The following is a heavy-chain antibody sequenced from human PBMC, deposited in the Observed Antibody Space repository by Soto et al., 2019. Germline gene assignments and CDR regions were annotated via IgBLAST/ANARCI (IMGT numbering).Heavy chain of an antibody. Sequence: SETLSLTCTVSGSSINSSVYYWGWIRQPPGKGLEWIGSMFYGVSTYYNPSLKSRVTVSVDTSKNQFSLNLRSVTAADTAVYYCARLPSRHLVDYWGQGTLVTAPQ. CDR2: MFYGVST. J-gene: IGHJ4*02. V-gene: IGHV4-39*01. CDR1: GSSINSSVYY. CDR3: ARLPSRHLVDY. D-gene: IGHD3-3*02.